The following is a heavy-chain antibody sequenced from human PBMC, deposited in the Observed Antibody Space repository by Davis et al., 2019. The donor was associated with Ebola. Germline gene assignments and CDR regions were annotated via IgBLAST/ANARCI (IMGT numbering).Heavy chain of an antibody. J-gene: IGHJ6*03. Sequence: ASVKVSCKASGYTFTGYYMHWVRQAPGQGLEWMGWINPNSGGTNYAQKFQGRVTMTRDTSISTAYMELSRLRSDDTAVYYCARGPSYSSSWSPSYYYYYMDVWGKGTTVTVSS. D-gene: IGHD6-13*01. CDR1: GYTFTGYY. CDR2: INPNSGGT. CDR3: ARGPSYSSSWSPSYYYYYMDV. V-gene: IGHV1-2*02.